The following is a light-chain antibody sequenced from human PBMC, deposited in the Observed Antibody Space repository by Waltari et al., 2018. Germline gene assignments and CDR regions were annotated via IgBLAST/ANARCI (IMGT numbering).Light chain of an antibody. J-gene: IGKJ5*01. Sequence: DIVMTQSPDSLAVSLGERATIHSKSSQSVLYSSNNKNYLDWYQQKPGQPPNLLIVWASTLETGVPYRFNCSGSVTDVTLTIGSLQAEDVAVYYCQQYYSTPITFGQVTRLEI. CDR1: QSVLYSSNNKNY. V-gene: IGKV4-1*01. CDR2: WAS. CDR3: QQYYSTPIT.